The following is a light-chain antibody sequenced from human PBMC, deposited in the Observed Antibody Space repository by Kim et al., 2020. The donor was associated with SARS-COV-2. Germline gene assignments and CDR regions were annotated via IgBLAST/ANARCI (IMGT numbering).Light chain of an antibody. Sequence: LSASIGDRVTITCRASQSVNPWLAWYQQKPGKSPKLLIYKTSSLESGVPSRFSGSGSGTEFTLTISSLQPDDFATYYCQQYHSGYTFGQGTKLEI. V-gene: IGKV1-5*03. J-gene: IGKJ2*01. CDR3: QQYHSGYT. CDR2: KTS. CDR1: QSVNPW.